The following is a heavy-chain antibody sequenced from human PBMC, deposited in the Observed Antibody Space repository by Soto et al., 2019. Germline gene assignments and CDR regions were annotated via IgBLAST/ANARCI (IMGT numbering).Heavy chain of an antibody. CDR2: ISWNSGSI. CDR3: AKDIGVVSSGCLDY. Sequence: GGSLRLSCAASGFTFDDYAMHWVRQAPGKGLEWVSGISWNSGSIGYADSVKGRFTISGDNAKNSLYLQMNSLRAEDTALYYCAKDIGVVSSGCLDYWGQGTLVTVSS. D-gene: IGHD6-19*01. J-gene: IGHJ4*02. V-gene: IGHV3-9*01. CDR1: GFTFDDYA.